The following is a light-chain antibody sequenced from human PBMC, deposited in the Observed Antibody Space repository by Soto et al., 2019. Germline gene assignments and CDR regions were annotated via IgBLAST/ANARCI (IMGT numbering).Light chain of an antibody. V-gene: IGKV3-15*01. CDR1: QSVSSN. CDR2: GAS. J-gene: IGKJ1*01. CDR3: QQYNNWPQT. Sequence: EIVMTQSPGTLSVSPGESATLSCRASQSVSSNLAWYQQKPGQAPRLLIYGASTRATGLPARFSGSGSGTDFTLTITSLQSEDFAVYYCQQYNNWPQTFGQGTKVDIK.